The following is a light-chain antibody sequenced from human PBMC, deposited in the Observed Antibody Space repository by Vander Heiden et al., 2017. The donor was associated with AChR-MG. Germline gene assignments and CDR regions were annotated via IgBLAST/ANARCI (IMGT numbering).Light chain of an antibody. CDR2: KDN. CDR1: GLAKQY. J-gene: IGLJ1*01. Sequence: SRELTQPPSVSVSPGQTAILTSSGDGLAKQYSYWYQQRPVKAPRMVVFKDNERPSGSPERFSGSSSGTIVTLTITDVQAEDEAYYYCQSGDSRTAVFGTGTKVTVL. CDR3: QSGDSRTAV. V-gene: IGLV3-25*03.